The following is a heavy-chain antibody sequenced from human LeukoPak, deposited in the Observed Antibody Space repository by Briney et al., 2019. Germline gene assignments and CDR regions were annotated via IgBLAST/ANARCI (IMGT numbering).Heavy chain of an antibody. CDR3: ARGGFAPLDL. V-gene: IGHV4-4*07. Sequence: PSETLSLTGTVSGGSISSSYWSWFRQPAGKGLEWIGRIHFSETTNNNPSLKSRVTLSLDTSKNRFSLNMTSVTAADTAVYYCARGGFAPLDLWGHGILVTVSS. CDR1: GGSISSSY. CDR2: IHFSETT. J-gene: IGHJ5*02. D-gene: IGHD3-16*01.